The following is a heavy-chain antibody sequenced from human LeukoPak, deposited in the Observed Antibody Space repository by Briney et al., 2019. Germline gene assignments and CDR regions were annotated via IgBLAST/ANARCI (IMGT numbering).Heavy chain of an antibody. CDR1: GFTFSSYG. V-gene: IGHV3-23*01. CDR3: VEEGIGAAGRRFDC. J-gene: IGHJ4*02. CDR2: IANTGGNT. Sequence: PGGSLRLSCVASGFTFSSYGMNWVRQAPGKGLQWVSSIANTGGNTYYADSVRGRFTISRDNSKNTLYLQMNSLRDEDTAVYYCVEEGIGAAGRRFDCWGQGTPVTVSS. D-gene: IGHD6-13*01.